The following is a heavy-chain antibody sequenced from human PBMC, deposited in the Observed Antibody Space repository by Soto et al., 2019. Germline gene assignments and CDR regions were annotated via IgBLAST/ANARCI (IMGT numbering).Heavy chain of an antibody. CDR2: IYYSGST. J-gene: IGHJ4*02. D-gene: IGHD2-8*02. CDR1: GGSISSSSFH. CDR3: ARDKITGLFDY. Sequence: PSETLSLTCTVSGGSISSSSFHWGWIRQPPGKGLEWIGSIYYSGSTYYSPSLKSRVTISVDTSKNQFSLKLSSVTAAGTAVYYCARDKITGLFDYWGQGTLVT. V-gene: IGHV4-39*02.